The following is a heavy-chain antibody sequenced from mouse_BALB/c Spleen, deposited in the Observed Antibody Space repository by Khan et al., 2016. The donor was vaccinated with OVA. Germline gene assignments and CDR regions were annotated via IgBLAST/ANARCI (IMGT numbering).Heavy chain of an antibody. V-gene: IGHV5-6*01. CDR3: SSHLTGSFAY. CDR2: INSGGDYT. J-gene: IGHJ3*01. CDR1: GFTFSSYS. Sequence: EVELVESGGDLVKPGGSLKLSCTASGFTFSSYSMSWVRQTPDKRLEWVACINSGGDYTYYPDSVKGRFAISRDNAKNTLYLQMSDLKSEDTAMYYCSSHLTGSFAYWGQGTLVTVS. D-gene: IGHD4-1*01.